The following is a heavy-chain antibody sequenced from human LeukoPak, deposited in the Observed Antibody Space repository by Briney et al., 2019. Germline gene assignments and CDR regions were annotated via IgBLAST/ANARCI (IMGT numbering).Heavy chain of an antibody. J-gene: IGHJ5*02. CDR1: GGSISSSSYY. CDR3: AREIQLVASWFDP. CDR2: IYYSGST. D-gene: IGHD6-6*01. Sequence: SETLSLTCAVYGGSISSSSYYWGWIRQPPGKGLEWIGSIYYSGSTYYNPSLKSRVTISVDTSKNQFSLKLSSVTAADTAVYYCAREIQLVASWFDPWGQGTLVTVSS. V-gene: IGHV4-39*07.